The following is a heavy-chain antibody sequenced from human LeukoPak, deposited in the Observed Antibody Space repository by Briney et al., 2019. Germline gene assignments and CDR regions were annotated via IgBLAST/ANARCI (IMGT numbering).Heavy chain of an antibody. V-gene: IGHV4-4*07. CDR2: IYTSGST. CDR3: AREGTSGGLNWLDP. CDR1: GGSMSGYY. J-gene: IGHJ5*02. D-gene: IGHD3-10*01. Sequence: SETLSLTCTVSGGSMSGYYWSWIRQPAGKGLEWIGRIYTSGSTNYNPSLKSRVTMSVDTSKNQFSLRLSSVNAADTAAYFCAREGTSGGLNWLDPWGQGTLVTVSS.